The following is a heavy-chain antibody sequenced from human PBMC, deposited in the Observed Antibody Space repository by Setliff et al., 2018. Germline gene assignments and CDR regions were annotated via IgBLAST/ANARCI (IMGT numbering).Heavy chain of an antibody. J-gene: IGHJ6*03. CDR2: IYTSWST. V-gene: IGHV4-61*09. D-gene: IGHD3-3*01. Sequence: SETLSLTCTVSGDSISSRPFYWGWFRQPAGKELEWIGQIYTSWSTIYNPSLNSRVTMSVDTSKNQFSLKVRSVTAADTAVYYCARMTGFQYIDVWGKGTTVTVSS. CDR3: ARMTGFQYIDV. CDR1: GDSISSRPFY.